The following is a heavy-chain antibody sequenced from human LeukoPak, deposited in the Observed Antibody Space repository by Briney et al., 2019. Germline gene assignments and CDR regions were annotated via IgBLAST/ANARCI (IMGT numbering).Heavy chain of an antibody. Sequence: NSSETLSLTCTVYGGSFSAYYWSWIRQPPGKGLEWIGEIIHSGSTKYSPSLKSRVTISVDTSKNQFSLKLRSVTAADTAVYYCARASYYYYMDVWGKGTTVTVSS. CDR1: GGSFSAYY. CDR2: IIHSGST. V-gene: IGHV4-34*12. CDR3: ARASYYYYMDV. J-gene: IGHJ6*03.